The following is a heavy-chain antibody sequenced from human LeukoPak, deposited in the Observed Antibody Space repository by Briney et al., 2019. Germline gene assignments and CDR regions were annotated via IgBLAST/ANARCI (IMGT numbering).Heavy chain of an antibody. D-gene: IGHD6-19*01. Sequence: SMKVSCKASGGTFNSYAISWVRQAPGQGLEWMGRIIPILGIANYAQKFQGRVTITADKSTSTAYMELSSLRSEDTAVYYCARAGAVAGTYDAFDIWGQGTMVTVSS. V-gene: IGHV1-69*04. J-gene: IGHJ3*02. CDR3: ARAGAVAGTYDAFDI. CDR1: GGTFNSYA. CDR2: IIPILGIA.